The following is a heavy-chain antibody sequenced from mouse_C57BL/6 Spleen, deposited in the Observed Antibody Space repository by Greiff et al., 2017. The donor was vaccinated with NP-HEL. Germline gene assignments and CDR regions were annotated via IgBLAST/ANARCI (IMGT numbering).Heavy chain of an antibody. J-gene: IGHJ2*01. CDR1: GYAFSSSW. CDR2: IYPGDGDT. CDR3: ARGGWCLDY. V-gene: IGHV1-82*01. Sequence: VQLQESGPELVKPGASVKISCMASGYAFSSSWMNWVKQRPGKGLEWIGRIYPGDGDTNYNGKFKGKATLTADKSSSTAYMQLSSLTSEDSAVYFCARGGWCLDYWGQGTTLTVSS. D-gene: IGHD1-1*02.